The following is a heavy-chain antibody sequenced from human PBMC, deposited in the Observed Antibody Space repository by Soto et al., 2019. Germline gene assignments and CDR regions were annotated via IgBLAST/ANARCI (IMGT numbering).Heavy chain of an antibody. CDR1: GFSFRDYF. CDR3: ARDDHTYGVY. D-gene: IGHD2-21*01. V-gene: IGHV3-11*01. Sequence: GESLKISCAASGFSFRDYFLSWLRQAPGKGLEWVSYIGPYGNSIYYADSVKGRFTISRDDATKSLHLHMNSLRTDDTAVYYCARDDHTYGVYWGQGTPVTVSS. CDR2: IGPYGNSI. J-gene: IGHJ4*02.